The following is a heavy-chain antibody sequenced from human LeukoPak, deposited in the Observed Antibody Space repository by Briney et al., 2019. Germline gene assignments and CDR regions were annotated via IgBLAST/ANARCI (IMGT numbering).Heavy chain of an antibody. CDR2: IIPIFGTA. J-gene: IGHJ4*02. CDR3: ARDAGSSWHN. V-gene: IGHV1-69*06. CDR1: GGTFSSYA. Sequence: SVKVSCKASGGTFSSYAISWVRQAPGQGLEWMGGIIPIFGTANYAQKFQGRVTITADKSTRTVYMELSGLRFDDTAVYYCARDAGSSWHNWGQGTLVTVSS. D-gene: IGHD6-13*01.